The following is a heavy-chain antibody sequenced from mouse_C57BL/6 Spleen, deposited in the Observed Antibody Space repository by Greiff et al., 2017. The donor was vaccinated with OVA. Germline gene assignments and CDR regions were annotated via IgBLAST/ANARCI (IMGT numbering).Heavy chain of an antibody. V-gene: IGHV1-15*01. CDR1: GYTFTDYE. D-gene: IGHD1-1*01. CDR3: TRTTTDYFDY. CDR2: IDPETGGT. J-gene: IGHJ2*01. Sequence: VKLQESGAELVRPGASVTLSCKASGYTFTDYEMHWVKQTPVHGLEWIGAIDPETGGTAYNQKFKGKAILTADKSSSTAYMELRSLTSEDSAVYYCTRTTTDYFDYWGQGTTLTVSS.